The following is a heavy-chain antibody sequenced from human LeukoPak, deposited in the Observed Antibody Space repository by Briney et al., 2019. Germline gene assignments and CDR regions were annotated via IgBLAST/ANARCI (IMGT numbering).Heavy chain of an antibody. CDR1: GFTFSDYY. Sequence: GSLRLSCAASGFTFSDYYITWIRQAPGEGLEWVANIRQDGGAKNYVDSVKGRFTISRDNAKKSLYLQMNSLRAEDTAVYYCAPPPIAATGNWGQGTLVTVSS. J-gene: IGHJ4*02. D-gene: IGHD6-13*01. CDR3: APPPIAATGN. CDR2: IRQDGGAK. V-gene: IGHV3-7*01.